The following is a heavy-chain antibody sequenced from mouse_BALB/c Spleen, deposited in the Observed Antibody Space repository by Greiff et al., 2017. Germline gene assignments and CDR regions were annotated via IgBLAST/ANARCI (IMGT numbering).Heavy chain of an antibody. CDR2: IWSGGST. V-gene: IGHV2-2*02. D-gene: IGHD1-1*01. Sequence: VMLVESGPGLVQPSQSLSITCTVSGFSLTSYGVHWVRQSPGKGLEWLGVIWSGGSTDYNAAFISRLSISKDNSKSQVFFKMNSLQANDTAIYYCAGLLRRFAYWGQGTLVTVSA. CDR1: GFSLTSYG. CDR3: AGLLRRFAY. J-gene: IGHJ3*01.